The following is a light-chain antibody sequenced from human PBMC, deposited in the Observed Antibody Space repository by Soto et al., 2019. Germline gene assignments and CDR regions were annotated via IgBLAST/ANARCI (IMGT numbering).Light chain of an antibody. CDR1: SSDVGGYNY. CDR3: SSYAGSNNVV. V-gene: IGLV2-8*01. J-gene: IGLJ2*01. CDR2: EVS. Sequence: QSVLTQPPSASGSPGQSVTISCTGTSSDVGGYNYVSWYQRHPGKAPKLMIYEVSKRPSGVPDRFSGSKSGNTASLTVSGLQAEDEADYYCSSYAGSNNVVFGGGPKVTVL.